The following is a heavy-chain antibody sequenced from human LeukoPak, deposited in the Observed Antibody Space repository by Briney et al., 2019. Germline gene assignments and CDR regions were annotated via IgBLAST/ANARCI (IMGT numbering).Heavy chain of an antibody. CDR1: GFTFSSYW. Sequence: GGSLRLSCAASGFTFSSYWMSWVRQAPGKGLEWVANIKQDGSEKYYVDSVKGRFTISRDNSKNTLYLQMNSLRAEDTAVYYCAKDRRTIFGVVPSYYFDYWGQGTLVTVSS. J-gene: IGHJ4*02. V-gene: IGHV3-7*03. CDR2: IKQDGSEK. D-gene: IGHD3-3*01. CDR3: AKDRRTIFGVVPSYYFDY.